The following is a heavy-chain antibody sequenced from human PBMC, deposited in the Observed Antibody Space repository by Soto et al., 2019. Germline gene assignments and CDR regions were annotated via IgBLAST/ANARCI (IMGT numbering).Heavy chain of an antibody. V-gene: IGHV3-48*02. J-gene: IGHJ6*02. CDR2: ISSSSSTI. CDR3: ARDPILDPNYFGSGSYLSTYYGMDV. CDR1: GFTFSRYS. Sequence: GGSLRLSCAASGFTFSRYSMNWVRQAPGKGLEWGSYISSSSSTIYYADSVTGRFTISRDNSKNSLYLQMNSLRDEDTAVYYCARDPILDPNYFGSGSYLSTYYGMDVWGQGTTVTVSS. D-gene: IGHD3-10*01.